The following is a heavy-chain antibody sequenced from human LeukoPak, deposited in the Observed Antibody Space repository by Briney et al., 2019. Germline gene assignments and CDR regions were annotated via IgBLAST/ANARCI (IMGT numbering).Heavy chain of an antibody. CDR2: IRSKANSYAT. J-gene: IGHJ3*02. CDR3: TSYLDYEGSEANAFDI. Sequence: QPGGSLKLSCAASGFTFSGSAMHWVRQASGKGLEWVDRIRSKANSYATAYAASVKGRFTISRDDSKNTAYLQMNSLKTEDTAVYYCTSYLDYEGSEANAFDIWGQGTMVTVSS. CDR1: GFTFSGSA. D-gene: IGHD4-17*01. V-gene: IGHV3-73*01.